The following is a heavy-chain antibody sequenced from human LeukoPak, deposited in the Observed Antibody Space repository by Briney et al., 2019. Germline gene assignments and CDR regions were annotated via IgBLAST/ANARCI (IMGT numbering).Heavy chain of an antibody. CDR1: GFTFTSYE. J-gene: IGHJ4*02. CDR2: ISNSGSPI. D-gene: IGHD1-26*01. Sequence: QTGGSLRLSRAASGFTFTSYEMAWVRQAPGMGPEFISYISNSGSPIKYGNAVKGRFTISRDNSKNSVYLQMDSLRAEDTAVYYCAGGPQYGGSFAFWGQGTLVTVSS. V-gene: IGHV3-48*03. CDR3: AGGPQYGGSFAF.